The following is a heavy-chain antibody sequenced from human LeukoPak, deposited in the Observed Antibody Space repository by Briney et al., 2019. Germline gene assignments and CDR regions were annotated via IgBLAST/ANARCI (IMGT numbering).Heavy chain of an antibody. CDR1: GFTFSSYG. D-gene: IGHD3-3*01. Sequence: PGGSLRLSCAASGFTFSSYGMHWVRQAPGKGLEWVAVISYDGSNKYYADSVKGRFTMSRDNSKNTLYLQMNSLRAEDTAVYYCAKDVLRFLEWLPDYWGQGTLVTVSS. J-gene: IGHJ4*02. V-gene: IGHV3-30*18. CDR3: AKDVLRFLEWLPDY. CDR2: ISYDGSNK.